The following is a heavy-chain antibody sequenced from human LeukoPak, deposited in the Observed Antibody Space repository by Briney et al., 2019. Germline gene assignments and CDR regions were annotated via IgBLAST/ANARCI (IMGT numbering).Heavy chain of an antibody. V-gene: IGHV3-23*01. D-gene: IGHD3-22*01. J-gene: IGHJ3*02. CDR3: AKARSESSAYSFEM. CDR1: GFTFSSYA. CDR2: IIGSGGRT. Sequence: GGPLRLSCAASGFTFSSYAMNWVRQAPGKGLEWVSNIIGSGGRTHYADSVKGRFTISRDSSKNTLYLQMNSLRDEDTAVYYCAKARSESSAYSFEMWGQGTLVTVSS.